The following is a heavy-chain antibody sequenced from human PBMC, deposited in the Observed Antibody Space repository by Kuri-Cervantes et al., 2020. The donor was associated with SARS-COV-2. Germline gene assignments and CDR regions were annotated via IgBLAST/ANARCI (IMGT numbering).Heavy chain of an antibody. CDR2: MNPNSGNT. V-gene: IGHV1-8*01. D-gene: IGHD3-10*01. CDR3: ARGLGASMYYYGSGGY. CDR1: GYTFTSYD. J-gene: IGHJ4*02. Sequence: ASVKVSCKASGYTFTSYDINWVRQATGQGLEWMGWMNPNSGNTGYAQKFQGRVTMTRNTSISTAYMELSSLRSEDTAVYYRARGLGASMYYYGSGGYWGQGTLVTVSS.